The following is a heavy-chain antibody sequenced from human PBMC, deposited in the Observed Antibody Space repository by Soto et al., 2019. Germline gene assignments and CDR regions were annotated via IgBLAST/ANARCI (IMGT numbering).Heavy chain of an antibody. V-gene: IGHV3-23*01. CDR1: GFSFISFS. CDR3: AKRPASIITFDY. D-gene: IGHD2-2*01. Sequence: GGSLRLSCAASGFSFISFSMNWVLQAPGKGLEWVSSISGNGESTYYADSVKGRFTIARDNSKNTLFLQINSLRDDDSAVYYCAKRPASIITFDYWGQGTPVTVS. CDR2: ISGNGEST. J-gene: IGHJ4*02.